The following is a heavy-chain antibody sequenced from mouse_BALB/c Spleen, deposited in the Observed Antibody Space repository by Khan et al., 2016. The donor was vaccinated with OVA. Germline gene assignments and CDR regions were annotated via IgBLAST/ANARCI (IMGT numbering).Heavy chain of an antibody. Sequence: EVKLEESGPGLVKPSQSLSLTCTVTGYSITSGYAWNWIRQFPGNKLEWMGYISYSGVTSYTPSLKSRISITRDTSKNQFFLQLNSVTTEDTATYCCARGNYDGYYFDYWGQGTTLTVSA. D-gene: IGHD2-4*01. V-gene: IGHV3-2*02. J-gene: IGHJ2*01. CDR3: ARGNYDGYYFDY. CDR1: GYSITSGYA. CDR2: ISYSGVT.